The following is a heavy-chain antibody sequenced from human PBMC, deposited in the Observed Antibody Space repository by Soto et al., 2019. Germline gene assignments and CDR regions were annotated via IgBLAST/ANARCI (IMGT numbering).Heavy chain of an antibody. CDR3: ARDGTGIFGAARLTWLSY. J-gene: IGHJ4*02. D-gene: IGHD6-6*01. Sequence: GASVKVSCKASGGTFSSYAISWVRQAPGQGLEWMGGIIPIFGTANYAQKFQGRVTITADESTSTAYMELSSLRSEDTAVYYCARDGTGIFGAARLTWLSYWGQGTLVTVSS. CDR2: IIPIFGTA. V-gene: IGHV1-69*13. CDR1: GGTFSSYA.